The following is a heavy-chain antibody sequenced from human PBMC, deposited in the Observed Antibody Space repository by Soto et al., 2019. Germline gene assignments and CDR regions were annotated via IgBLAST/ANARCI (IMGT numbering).Heavy chain of an antibody. D-gene: IGHD2-2*01. J-gene: IGHJ4*02. Sequence: EVQLVESGGGLVQPGRSLRLSCAASGFTFDDYAMHWVRQAPGKGLEWVSGITWNSGSIGYADSVKGRFTISRDNAKNSLYLQMNSLRPEDTALYYCAKQMIGTCTTTSCYGRVDYWGQGTLVTVSS. V-gene: IGHV3-9*01. CDR3: AKQMIGTCTTTSCYGRVDY. CDR1: GFTFDDYA. CDR2: ITWNSGSI.